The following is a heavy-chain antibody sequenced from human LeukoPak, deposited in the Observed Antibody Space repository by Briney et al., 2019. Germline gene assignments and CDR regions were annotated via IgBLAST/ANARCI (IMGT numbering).Heavy chain of an antibody. CDR3: ARGRWSTTTASYYFDS. V-gene: IGHV1-3*01. J-gene: IGHJ4*02. Sequence: ASVSVSCTASGYIFTDYSINWVRQAPGERLEWMGWINAGNGNTKYSQKFQGRVTITRDRSASTAYLELSSLRSEDTALYYCARGRWSTTTASYYFDSWGQGTLVTVS. CDR2: INAGNGNT. D-gene: IGHD5/OR15-5a*01. CDR1: GYIFTDYS.